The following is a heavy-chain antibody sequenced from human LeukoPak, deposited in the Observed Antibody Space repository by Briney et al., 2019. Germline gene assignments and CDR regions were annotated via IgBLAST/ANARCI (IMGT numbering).Heavy chain of an antibody. J-gene: IGHJ4*02. D-gene: IGHD6-13*01. CDR1: GFTFSSYW. CDR3: ARKTGYSSSWYPGYFDY. Sequence: PGGSLRLSCAASGFTFSSYWMSWVRQAPGKGLEWVANIKQDGSEKYYVASVKGRLTISRDNAKNSLYLQMNSLRAEDTAVYYCARKTGYSSSWYPGYFDYWGQGTLVTVSS. V-gene: IGHV3-7*03. CDR2: IKQDGSEK.